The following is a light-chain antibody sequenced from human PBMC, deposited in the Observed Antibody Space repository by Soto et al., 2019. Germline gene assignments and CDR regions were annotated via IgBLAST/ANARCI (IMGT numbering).Light chain of an antibody. CDR3: QQYNTFSTWT. J-gene: IGKJ1*01. CDR2: DAS. V-gene: IGKV1-5*01. CDR1: RSISTW. Sequence: DIQMTQSPSTLSASVGDGVTITCRASRSISTWLAWYQQKPEKAPKLLIYDASTLESGVPSRFSGSGSGTEFTLSISSLQPDDFATYYCQQYNTFSTWTFGQGTKVEIK.